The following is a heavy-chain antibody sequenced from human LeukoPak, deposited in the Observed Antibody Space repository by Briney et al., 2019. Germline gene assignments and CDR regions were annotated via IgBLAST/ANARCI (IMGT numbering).Heavy chain of an antibody. D-gene: IGHD6-6*01. CDR3: AHSFPVAARRDAFDI. J-gene: IGHJ3*02. CDR2: IYWDDDK. V-gene: IGHV2-5*02. CDR1: GFSLSTSGVG. Sequence: SGPTLAKPTQTLTLTCTFSGFSLSTSGVGVGWIRQPPGNALEWLAIIYWDDDKRYTPSLKSRLTITNDTSKNQVVLTMTNMDPVDTATYYCAHSFPVAARRDAFDIWGQGTMVTVSS.